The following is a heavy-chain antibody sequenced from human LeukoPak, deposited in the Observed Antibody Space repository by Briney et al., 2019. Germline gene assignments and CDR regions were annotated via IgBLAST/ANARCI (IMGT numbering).Heavy chain of an antibody. D-gene: IGHD1-14*01. Sequence: GGSLRLSCAASGFSVSNNYVSWARQAPGKGLEWISAVYSGGDTYYIESVKGRFTISRDNSKNTIHLQMNGLTPEDTAMYYCARDSTGASVWGKGTTVTVSS. CDR1: GFSVSNNY. J-gene: IGHJ6*04. CDR2: VYSGGDT. V-gene: IGHV3-53*01. CDR3: ARDSTGASV.